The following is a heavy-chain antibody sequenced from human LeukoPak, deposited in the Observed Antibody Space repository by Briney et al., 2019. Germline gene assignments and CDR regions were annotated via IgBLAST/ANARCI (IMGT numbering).Heavy chain of an antibody. D-gene: IGHD6-19*01. Sequence: PGGSLRLSCAASGITISRYWMHWVRQAPGKGLAWVSRVSGDGTTTNYADSVKGRFTISRDNAKNTMSLQMTSLRAEDTAVYYCTMFTSGWDWGQGTLVTVSS. J-gene: IGHJ4*02. CDR3: TMFTSGWD. CDR1: GITISRYW. V-gene: IGHV3-74*01. CDR2: VSGDGTTT.